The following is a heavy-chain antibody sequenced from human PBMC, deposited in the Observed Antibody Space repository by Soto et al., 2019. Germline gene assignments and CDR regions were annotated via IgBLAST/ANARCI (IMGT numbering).Heavy chain of an antibody. V-gene: IGHV1-69*02. Sequence: QVQLVQSGAEVKKPGPSVKVSCEASGGTFSSYSFSWVRQAPGQGLEWMGRGIPILGMANYAKKFQGKVIMTADKSTSTVSMEMSSLRSEDTPVYYCARGGAVVVPGAVDRHNWFDPWGQGTLVTVSS. J-gene: IGHJ5*02. CDR3: ARGGAVVVPGAVDRHNWFDP. CDR1: GGTFSSYS. CDR2: GIPILGMA. D-gene: IGHD2-2*01.